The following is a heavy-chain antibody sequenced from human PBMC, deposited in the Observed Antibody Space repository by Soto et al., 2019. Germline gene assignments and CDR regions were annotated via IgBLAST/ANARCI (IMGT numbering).Heavy chain of an antibody. D-gene: IGHD3-10*01. J-gene: IGHJ5*02. CDR2: ISGSGDST. Sequence: EVQLLESGGGLVQPGGSLRLSCAASGFTFSSYAMNWVRQAPGKGLEWVSIISGSGDSTYYADSVKGRFTISRDNTKXXXXXQMNSLRAEDTAVYYCANKFFSGSGSYRGWFDPWGQGTLVTVSS. CDR3: ANKFFSGSGSYRGWFDP. CDR1: GFTFSSYA. V-gene: IGHV3-23*01.